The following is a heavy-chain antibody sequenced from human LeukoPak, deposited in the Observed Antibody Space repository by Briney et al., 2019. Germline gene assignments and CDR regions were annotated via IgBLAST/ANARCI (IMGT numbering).Heavy chain of an antibody. CDR2: INHSGST. CDR1: GVSINSLDL. Sequence: PSETLSLTCTVSGVSINSLDLWSWVRQPPGKGLEWLGEINHSGSTNYNPSLKSRVTISVDTSKNQFSLKLSSVTAADTAVYYCAERHKAGIAVAGGAFDIWGQGTMVTVSS. J-gene: IGHJ3*02. CDR3: AERHKAGIAVAGGAFDI. V-gene: IGHV4-4*02. D-gene: IGHD6-19*01.